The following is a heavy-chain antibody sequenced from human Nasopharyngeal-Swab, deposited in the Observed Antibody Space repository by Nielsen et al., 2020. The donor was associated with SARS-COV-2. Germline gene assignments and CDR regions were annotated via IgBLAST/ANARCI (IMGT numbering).Heavy chain of an antibody. CDR3: AKVRTNYGMGLNGALDP. CDR2: IIPVFGTP. D-gene: IGHD4-17*01. CDR1: GGTFRNSG. V-gene: IGHV1-69*13. Sequence: SVKVSCKSSGGTFRNSGFSWVRQAPGQGLEWMGGIIPVFGTPLYAQKFQGRVTISADESTTTTYRELSGLGGQDTAVYYCAKVRTNYGMGLNGALDPWGQGTLVTVSS. J-gene: IGHJ5*02.